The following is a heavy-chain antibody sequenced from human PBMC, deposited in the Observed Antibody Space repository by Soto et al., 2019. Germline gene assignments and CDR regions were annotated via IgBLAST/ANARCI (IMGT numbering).Heavy chain of an antibody. V-gene: IGHV3-23*01. CDR3: ARACGWNWNYVCGFDY. CDR1: GFTFSSYA. Sequence: EVQLLESGGGLVQPGGSLRLSCAASGFTFSSYAMSWVRQAPGKGLEWVSAISGSGGSTYYADSVKGRFTISRDNAKNSLYLQMNSLRAEDTAVYYCARACGWNWNYVCGFDYWGQGTLVTVSS. CDR2: ISGSGGST. J-gene: IGHJ4*02. D-gene: IGHD1-7*01.